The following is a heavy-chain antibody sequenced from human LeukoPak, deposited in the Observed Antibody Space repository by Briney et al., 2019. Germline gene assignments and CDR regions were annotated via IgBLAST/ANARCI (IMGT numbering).Heavy chain of an antibody. Sequence: QTGGSLRLSCAASGFTFSSYAMSWVRQAPGKGLEWASAISGSGGSTYYADSVKGRFTISRDNSKNTLYLQMNSLRAEDTAVYYCAKGRLGYCSSTSCLSSPWGQGTLVTVSS. CDR1: GFTFSSYA. CDR3: AKGRLGYCSSTSCLSSP. D-gene: IGHD2-2*01. J-gene: IGHJ5*02. V-gene: IGHV3-23*01. CDR2: ISGSGGST.